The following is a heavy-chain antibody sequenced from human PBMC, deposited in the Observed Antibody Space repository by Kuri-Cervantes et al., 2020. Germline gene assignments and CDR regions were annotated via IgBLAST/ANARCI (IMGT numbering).Heavy chain of an antibody. D-gene: IGHD3-16*02. CDR3: ARDISADWFDP. J-gene: IGHJ5*02. CDR1: GFTFSNYW. CDR2: IKQDGSEK. V-gene: IGHV3-7*01. Sequence: GGSLRLSCAASGFTFSNYWMSWVRQAPGKGLEWVANIKQDGSEKYYVDSVKGRFTISRDNAKNSLSLQMNRLRAEDTAVYYCARDISADWFDPWGQGTLVTVSS.